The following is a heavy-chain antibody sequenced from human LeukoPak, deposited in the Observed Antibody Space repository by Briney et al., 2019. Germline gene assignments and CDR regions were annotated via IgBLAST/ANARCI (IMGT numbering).Heavy chain of an antibody. J-gene: IGHJ6*03. V-gene: IGHV3-21*01. CDR1: GFTFSSYS. CDR2: ISSSSSYI. CDR3: ARAPIEAYDFWSGSPISVYMDV. D-gene: IGHD3-3*01. Sequence: GGSLRLPCAASGFTFSSYSMNWVRQAPGKGLEWVSSISSSSSYIYYADSVKGRFTISRDNPKNSLYLQMNSLRAEDTAVYYCARAPIEAYDFWSGSPISVYMDVWGKGTTVTVSS.